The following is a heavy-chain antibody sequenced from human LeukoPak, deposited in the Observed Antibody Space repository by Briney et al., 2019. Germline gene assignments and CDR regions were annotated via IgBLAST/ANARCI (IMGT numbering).Heavy chain of an antibody. J-gene: IGHJ5*02. CDR3: ARAPLGSPAWFDP. CDR1: GGSISSGSYY. CDR2: IYTSGST. Sequence: SQTLSLTCTVSGGSISSGSYYWSWIRQPAGKGLEWIGRIYTSGSTNYNPSLKRRVTISVDTSKNQFSLKLSSVTAADTAVYYCARAPLGSPAWFDPWGQGTLVTVSS. V-gene: IGHV4-61*02. D-gene: IGHD1-26*01.